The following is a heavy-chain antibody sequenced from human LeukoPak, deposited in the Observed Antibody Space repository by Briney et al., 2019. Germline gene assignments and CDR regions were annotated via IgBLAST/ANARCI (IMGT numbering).Heavy chain of an antibody. J-gene: IGHJ4*02. CDR3: ARITRTIIGVIIIRGYFDS. V-gene: IGHV5-51*01. D-gene: IGHD3-3*01. CDR2: MNPGDSDT. Sequence: AESLKISCKVSGYSFTNYWIGWVRQMPGKGLEWMGIMNPGDSDTRYSPSFQGQVTISADESINTAYLQWSSLKASDTAMYYCARITRTIIGVIIIRGYFDSWGQGTLVTVSS. CDR1: GYSFTNYW.